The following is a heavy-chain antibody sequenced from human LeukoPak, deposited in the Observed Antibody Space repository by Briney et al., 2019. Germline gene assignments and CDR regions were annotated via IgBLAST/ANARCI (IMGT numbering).Heavy chain of an antibody. J-gene: IGHJ4*02. V-gene: IGHV3-11*01. CDR1: GFTFSDYY. D-gene: IGHD1-1*01. CDR2: MSSRGYPT. CDR3: ARVGIALTSPFDY. Sequence: GGSLRLSCLASGFTFSDYYMSWVRQAPGKGLEWISYMSSRGYPTYYAESVKGRFTISRDNAKNTLYLQMHNLRTDDTAVYFCARVGIALTSPFDYWGLGTLVTVSS.